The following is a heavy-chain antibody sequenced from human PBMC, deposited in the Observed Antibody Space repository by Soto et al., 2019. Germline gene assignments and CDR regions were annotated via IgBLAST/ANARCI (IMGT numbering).Heavy chain of an antibody. CDR1: GGSISSSSYF. CDR3: AHNPNYYQYGWFDP. D-gene: IGHD3-16*01. Sequence: SETLSLTCSVSGGSISSSSYFWGWIRQPPGKGLEWIGSIYYSGSTYYSPSLQSRLSITKDTSKNQVVLTMTNVDPVDTATYYCAHNPNYYQYGWFDPWGQGTLVTVSS. V-gene: IGHV4-39*06. CDR2: IYYSGST. J-gene: IGHJ5*02.